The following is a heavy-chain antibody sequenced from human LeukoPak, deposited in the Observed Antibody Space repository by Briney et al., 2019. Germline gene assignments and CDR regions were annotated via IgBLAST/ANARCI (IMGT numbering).Heavy chain of an antibody. D-gene: IGHD6-19*01. CDR3: ASGEVYSSGWDPPAY. Sequence: ASVKVSCKASGYTFTSYYMHWVRQAPGQGLEWMGIINPSGGNTNYAQKFQGGVTMTRDTSMSTVYMELSSLRSEDTAVYYCASGEVYSSGWDPPAYWGQGTLVTVSS. V-gene: IGHV1-46*01. J-gene: IGHJ4*02. CDR1: GYTFTSYY. CDR2: INPSGGNT.